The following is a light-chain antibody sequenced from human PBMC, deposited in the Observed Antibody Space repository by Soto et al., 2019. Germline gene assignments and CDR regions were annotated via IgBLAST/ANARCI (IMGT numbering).Light chain of an antibody. Sequence: IQLTQSPSSLSASVGDTVTITCRASQTISNFLNWYQHKPGKGPKLLIYAASSLLSGVSSRFSGSGSGTDFTLTISSLLPEDFATYYCQQSYRTPYTFGQGTKLEI. CDR1: QTISNF. CDR2: AAS. CDR3: QQSYRTPYT. J-gene: IGKJ2*01. V-gene: IGKV1-39*01.